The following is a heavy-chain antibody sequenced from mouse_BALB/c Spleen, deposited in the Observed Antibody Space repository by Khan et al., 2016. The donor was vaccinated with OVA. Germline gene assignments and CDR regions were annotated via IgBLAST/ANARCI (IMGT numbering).Heavy chain of an antibody. Sequence: EVELVESVGDLVKPGGSLKLSCAASGFTFSNYGMSWVRQIPDKRLEWVATINSDGTYTYYPDSVKGRFTISRNNAKNTLYLEMSSLKSEDTAMYYCASHLTGSFAYWGQGTLVTVSA. J-gene: IGHJ3*01. CDR1: GFTFSNYG. D-gene: IGHD4-1*01. CDR3: ASHLTGSFAY. CDR2: INSDGTYT. V-gene: IGHV5-6*01.